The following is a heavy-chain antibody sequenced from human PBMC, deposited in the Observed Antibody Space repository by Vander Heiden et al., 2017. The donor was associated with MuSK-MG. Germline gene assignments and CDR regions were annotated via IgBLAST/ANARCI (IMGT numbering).Heavy chain of an antibody. CDR1: GFTFSSYG. J-gene: IGHJ4*02. V-gene: IGHV3-33*01. D-gene: IGHD6-19*01. CDR3: ARNKALYSSGWYYFDY. Sequence: QVQLVESGGGVVQPGRSLRLSCAASGFTFSSYGMHWVRQAQGKGLEWVAVIWYDGSNKYYADSVKGRFTISRDNSKNTLYLQMNSLRAEDTAVYYCARNKALYSSGWYYFDYWGQGTLVTVSS. CDR2: IWYDGSNK.